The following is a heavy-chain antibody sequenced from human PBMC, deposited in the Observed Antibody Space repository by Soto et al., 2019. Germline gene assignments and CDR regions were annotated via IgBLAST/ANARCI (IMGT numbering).Heavy chain of an antibody. Sequence: QVQLQESGPGLVKPSETLSLTCTVSGGSISSYYWSWIRQPPGKGLEWIGYIYYSGSTNYNPSLKSRVTISVDTSKNQFSLKLSSVTAADTAVYYCARAGYSSSWDIDYWGQGTLVTVSS. J-gene: IGHJ4*02. CDR3: ARAGYSSSWDIDY. CDR2: IYYSGST. CDR1: GGSISSYY. D-gene: IGHD6-13*01. V-gene: IGHV4-59*01.